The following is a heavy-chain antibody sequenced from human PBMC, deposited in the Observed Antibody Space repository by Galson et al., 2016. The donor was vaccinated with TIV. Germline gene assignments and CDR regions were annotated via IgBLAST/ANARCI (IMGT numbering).Heavy chain of an antibody. D-gene: IGHD3-10*01. CDR1: GFTFSNAR. CDR3: ATEDYLASGTDPLVGYKGMDV. V-gene: IGHV3-15*01. Sequence: SLRLSCAASGFTFSNARMNWVRQATGKGLEWVGRSRSNTDGGTTEYAAPVKGRFIVSRDDSRNTLFLDMNSLKTDDTALYFCATEDYLASGTDPLVGYKGMDVWGQGTTVTVSS. J-gene: IGHJ6*02. CDR2: SRSNTDGGTT.